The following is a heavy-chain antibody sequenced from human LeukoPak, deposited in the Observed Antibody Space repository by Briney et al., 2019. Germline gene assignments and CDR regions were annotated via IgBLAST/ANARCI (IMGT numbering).Heavy chain of an antibody. CDR3: ARLGYCSGGSCYFRGWFDP. CDR2: IYSSGST. Sequence: SETLSLTCTVSGGSINNHYWSWIRQPPGKGLEWIGYIYSSGSTNYNPSLNSRVTISVDTSKNQFSLKLSSVTAADTAVYYCARLGYCSGGSCYFRGWFDPWGQGTLVTVSS. D-gene: IGHD2-15*01. J-gene: IGHJ5*02. CDR1: GGSINNHY. V-gene: IGHV4-59*11.